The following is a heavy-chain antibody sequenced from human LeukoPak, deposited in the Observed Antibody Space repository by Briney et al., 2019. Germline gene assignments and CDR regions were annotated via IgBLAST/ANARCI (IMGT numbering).Heavy chain of an antibody. V-gene: IGHV1-3*01. CDR1: GNAFITYA. CDR3: ASDAFGI. CDR2: INDGDGDT. Sequence: ASVKVSCKASGNAFITYAMYWVRQAPGQRLEWMGWINDGDGDTRYSQRFQGRVTMTRDTSARTAYMELSSLRSEDTAVYYCASDAFGIWGQGTMVTVSS. J-gene: IGHJ3*02.